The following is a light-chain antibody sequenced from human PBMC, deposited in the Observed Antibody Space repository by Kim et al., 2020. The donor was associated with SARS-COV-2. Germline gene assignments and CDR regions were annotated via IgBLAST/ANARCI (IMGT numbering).Light chain of an antibody. CDR1: QGVRYAS. CDR3: EQYGTPPQT. CDR2: GPS. J-gene: IGKJ1*01. Sequence: APVEKATLSCRASQGVRYASVALDQQKPGQPPRLLSYGPSHRAPGTRDKFSGRGAGTDFTLTISRLEPEDFAGYYCEQYGTPPQTFGQGTKVEIK. V-gene: IGKV3-20*01.